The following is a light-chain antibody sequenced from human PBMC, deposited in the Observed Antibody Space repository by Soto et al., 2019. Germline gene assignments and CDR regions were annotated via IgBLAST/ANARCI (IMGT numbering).Light chain of an antibody. V-gene: IGKV1-39*01. CDR3: QQSFFAPPT. CDR1: QNVRSY. Sequence: DIHMTQSPSSLSASVGDTVTITCRASQNVRSYLNWYQQKSGKAPKLLIYESTTLETGVPSTFSGDGFGTDFTLTISSLHPDDFGTYYCQQSFFAPPTFGRGTEVEV. J-gene: IGKJ1*01. CDR2: EST.